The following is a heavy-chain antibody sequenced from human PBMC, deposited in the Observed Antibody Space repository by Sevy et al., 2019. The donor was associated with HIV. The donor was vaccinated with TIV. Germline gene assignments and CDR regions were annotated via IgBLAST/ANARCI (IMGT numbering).Heavy chain of an antibody. V-gene: IGHV1-18*01. CDR1: GYTFTSNG. Sequence: ASVKVSCRASGYTFTSNGIAWVRQAPGQGLEWMGWINTNNGNANYAQKYQGRVTMTKETSTSTGYMELRSLRSDDTAMYYCARDRGYCSGGSCYIQQWGQGTLVTVSS. D-gene: IGHD2-15*01. CDR2: INTNNGNA. CDR3: ARDRGYCSGGSCYIQQ. J-gene: IGHJ1*01.